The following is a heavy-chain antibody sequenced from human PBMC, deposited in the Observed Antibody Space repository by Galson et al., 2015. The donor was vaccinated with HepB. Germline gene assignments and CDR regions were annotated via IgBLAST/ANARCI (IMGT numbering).Heavy chain of an antibody. J-gene: IGHJ6*02. D-gene: IGHD3-9*01. V-gene: IGHV3-21*01. CDR2: ISSSSSYI. CDR3: ARGGHYDILTGYFNYYYYYGMDV. CDR1: GFTFSSYS. Sequence: SLRLSCAASGFTFSSYSMNWVRQAPGKGLEWVSSISSSSSYIYYEESMKGRFTISRDNAKNSLYLQMNSLRAEDTALYYCARGGHYDILTGYFNYYYYYGMDVWGQGTTVIVSS.